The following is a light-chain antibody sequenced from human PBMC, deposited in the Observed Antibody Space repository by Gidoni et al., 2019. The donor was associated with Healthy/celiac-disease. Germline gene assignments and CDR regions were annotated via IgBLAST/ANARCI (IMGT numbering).Light chain of an antibody. CDR2: DVS. Sequence: QSALTQPPSVSASPGRSVTIACTGTSSDVGGYNYVSWYQQHPGKAPILMIYDVSKRPAGVPDRFSGSKSGNTASLTISGLQAEEEADYYCCSYAGSYTSLFGGGTKLTVL. CDR3: CSYAGSYTSL. J-gene: IGLJ2*01. V-gene: IGLV2-11*01. CDR1: SSDVGGYNY.